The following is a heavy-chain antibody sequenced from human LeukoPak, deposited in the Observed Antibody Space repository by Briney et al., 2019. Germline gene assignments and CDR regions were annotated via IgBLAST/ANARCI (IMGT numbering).Heavy chain of an antibody. D-gene: IGHD3-22*01. V-gene: IGHV1-18*01. CDR1: GYTFTSYG. J-gene: IGHJ4*02. Sequence: GASVKVSCKASGYTFTSYGISWVRQAPGQGLEWMGWISAYNGNTNYAQKLQGRVTMTTDTSTSTAYMELRSLRSDDTAVYYCARDHYYDSSGCSLPFDYWGQGTLVTVSS. CDR2: ISAYNGNT. CDR3: ARDHYYDSSGCSLPFDY.